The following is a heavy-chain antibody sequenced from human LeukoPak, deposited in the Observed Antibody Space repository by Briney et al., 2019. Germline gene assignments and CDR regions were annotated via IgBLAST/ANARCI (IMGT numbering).Heavy chain of an antibody. CDR3: AKGWARVVVVAATPNY. V-gene: IGHV3-30*04. J-gene: IGHJ4*02. D-gene: IGHD2-15*01. CDR2: ISYDGSNE. CDR1: GFTFSSYV. Sequence: GGSLGLSCAASGFTFSSYVMHWVRQAPGKGLEWVAIISYDGSNEYYADSVKGRFTISRDNSKNTLYLQMNSLRAEDTAVYYCAKGWARVVVVAATPNYWGQGTLVTVSS.